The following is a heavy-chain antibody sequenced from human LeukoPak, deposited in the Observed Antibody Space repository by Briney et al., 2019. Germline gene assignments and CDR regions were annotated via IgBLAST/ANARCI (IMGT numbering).Heavy chain of an antibody. CDR3: ARGVTTVTAADAFDI. V-gene: IGHV4-59*12. J-gene: IGHJ3*02. D-gene: IGHD4-17*01. CDR2: IYYSGGT. Sequence: SETLSLTCSVSGGSISTNYWSWIRQPPGKELEWIGYIYYSGGTTKYNPSLKSRVTISVDTSKNQFSLKLSSVTAADTAVYYCARGVTTVTAADAFDIWGQGTMVTVSS. CDR1: GGSISTNY.